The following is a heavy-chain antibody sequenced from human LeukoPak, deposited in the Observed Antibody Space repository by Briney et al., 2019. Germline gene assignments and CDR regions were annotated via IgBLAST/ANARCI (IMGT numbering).Heavy chain of an antibody. J-gene: IGHJ4*02. CDR2: ISSNGGST. V-gene: IGHV3-64D*06. Sequence: SGGSLRLSCSASGFTFSSYAMHWVRQAPGKGLEYVSAISSNGGSTYYADSVKGRFTISRDNSKNTLYLQMSSLRAEDTAVYYCVKDVDFVVVAATLDYWGQGTLVTVSS. D-gene: IGHD2-15*01. CDR1: GFTFSSYA. CDR3: VKDVDFVVVAATLDY.